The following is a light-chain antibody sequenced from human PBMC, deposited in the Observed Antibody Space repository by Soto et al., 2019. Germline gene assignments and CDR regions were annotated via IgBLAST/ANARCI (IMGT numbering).Light chain of an antibody. V-gene: IGLV2-23*01. Sequence: QSALTQPASVSGSPGQSITISCTGTSSDVGSYNLVSWYQQHPGKAPKLMIYEGTNRPSGVSNRFSGSKSGNTASLTISGLQAEDEALYYCPSYAGRVVFGGGTKLTVL. CDR3: PSYAGRVV. CDR2: EGT. J-gene: IGLJ2*01. CDR1: SSDVGSYNL.